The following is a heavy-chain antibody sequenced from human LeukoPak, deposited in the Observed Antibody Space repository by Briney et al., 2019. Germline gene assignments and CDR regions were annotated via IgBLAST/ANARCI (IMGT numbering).Heavy chain of an antibody. CDR3: ARGGIVATEMTGDY. CDR2: ISVYTGNT. CDR1: GYTFTSYG. V-gene: IGHV1-18*01. D-gene: IGHD5-12*01. J-gene: IGHJ4*02. Sequence: ASVKVSCKASGYTFTSYGISWVRQAPGQGLEWMGWISVYTGNTNYAQKFQDRVTVTTDTSTSIAYMELRSLRFDDTAVYYCARGGIVATEMTGDYWGQGTLVIVSS.